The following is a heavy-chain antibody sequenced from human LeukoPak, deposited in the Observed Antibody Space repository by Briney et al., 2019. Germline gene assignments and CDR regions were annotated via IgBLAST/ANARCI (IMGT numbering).Heavy chain of an antibody. CDR1: RFTFSSYA. J-gene: IGHJ6*02. V-gene: IGHV3-7*03. Sequence: GALRLSCAASRFTFSSYAMHWVRQAPGKGLEWVANIKQDGSEKYYVDSVKGRFTISRDNAKSSLYLQMNSLRAEDTAVYYCVRAMDVWGQGTTVTVSS. CDR2: IKQDGSEK. CDR3: VRAMDV.